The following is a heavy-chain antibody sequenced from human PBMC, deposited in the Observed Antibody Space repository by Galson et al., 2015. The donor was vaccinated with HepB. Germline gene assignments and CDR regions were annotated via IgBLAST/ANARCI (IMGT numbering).Heavy chain of an antibody. D-gene: IGHD5-12*01. CDR1: GFTFSGSA. V-gene: IGHV3-73*01. CDR2: IRSKASNYAT. CDR3: IRLGDFSGYSSR. J-gene: IGHJ4*02. Sequence: SLRLSCAASGFTFSGSAIHWVRQASGKGPEWVGRIRSKASNYATSYVPSLKGRFTISRDDSKNMAYLHMKSLKTEDTAVYYRIRLGDFSGYSSRWGQGTLVTVSS.